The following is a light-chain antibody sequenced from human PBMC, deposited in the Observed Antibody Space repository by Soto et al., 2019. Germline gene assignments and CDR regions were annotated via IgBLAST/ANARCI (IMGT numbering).Light chain of an antibody. CDR1: QSIDRW. Sequence: DIPMTQSPSTLSASVGDSVTITCRASQSIDRWFAWYQQKPGKAPKLLIYRASSLESGVTSRFSGSGSGTEVTLTISRLPRDGFANYYFQQYRTYTYTFAQGTKLEIK. V-gene: IGKV1-5*03. CDR2: RAS. J-gene: IGKJ2*01. CDR3: QQYRTYTYT.